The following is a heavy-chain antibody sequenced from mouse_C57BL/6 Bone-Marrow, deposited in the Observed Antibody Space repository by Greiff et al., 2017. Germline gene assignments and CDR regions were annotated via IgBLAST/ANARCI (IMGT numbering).Heavy chain of an antibody. CDR1: GYTFTNYW. CDR3: ARSMALWYWYFDV. J-gene: IGHJ1*03. CDR2: IYPGGGYT. V-gene: IGHV1-63*01. Sequence: QVQLQQSGAELVRPGTSVKMSCKASGYTFTNYWIGWAKQRPGHGLEWIGDIYPGGGYTNYNEKFKGKATLTADKSSSTSYMQFSSLTSEDSAIYYGARSMALWYWYFDVWGTGTTVTVSS. D-gene: IGHD1-1*02.